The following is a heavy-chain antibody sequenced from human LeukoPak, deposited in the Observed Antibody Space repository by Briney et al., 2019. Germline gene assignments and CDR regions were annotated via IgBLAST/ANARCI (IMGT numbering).Heavy chain of an antibody. Sequence: ESGGSLRLSCAASGFTFSSYEMNWVRQAPGKGLEWVSYISSSGSTIYYADSVKGRFTISRDNAKNSLYLQMNSLRAEDTAVYYCARGASRVGYSSSWYRGGYYFDYWGQGTLVTVSS. D-gene: IGHD6-13*01. J-gene: IGHJ4*02. CDR3: ARGASRVGYSSSWYRGGYYFDY. CDR2: ISSSGSTI. V-gene: IGHV3-48*03. CDR1: GFTFSSYE.